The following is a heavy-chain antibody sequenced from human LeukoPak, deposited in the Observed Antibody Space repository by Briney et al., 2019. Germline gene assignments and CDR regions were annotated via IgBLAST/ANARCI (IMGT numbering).Heavy chain of an antibody. CDR3: ARVPSGYTLGYGYYYYYMDV. D-gene: IGHD5-18*01. V-gene: IGHV3-48*04. CDR1: GFTFSDYT. Sequence: GGSLRLACAVSGFTFSDYTMTWVRQAPGKGLEWVSYISTSSSTIYYADSVKGRFTISRDNTKNALYLQMNSLRAEDTAVYYCARVPSGYTLGYGYYYYYMDVWGKGTTVTVSS. J-gene: IGHJ6*03. CDR2: ISTSSSTI.